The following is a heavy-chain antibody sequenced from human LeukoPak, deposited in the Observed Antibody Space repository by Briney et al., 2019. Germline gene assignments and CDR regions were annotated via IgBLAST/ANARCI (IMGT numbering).Heavy chain of an antibody. Sequence: SEPVSLTCIVSGGPKNYYYWRWIPQPPGKGLEGMGYISYSESTNYNPSLKSRVTISVDTSKNQFSLKLSSVTAADTAVYYCARAGPVPTSDGGPVADYWGQGTL. CDR2: ISYSEST. CDR1: GGPKNYYY. CDR3: ARAGPVPTSDGGPVADY. J-gene: IGHJ4*02. D-gene: IGHD4-17*01. V-gene: IGHV4-59*01.